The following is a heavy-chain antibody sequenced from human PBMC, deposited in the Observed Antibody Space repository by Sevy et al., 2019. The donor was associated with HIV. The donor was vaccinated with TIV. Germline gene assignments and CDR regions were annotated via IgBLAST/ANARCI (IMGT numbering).Heavy chain of an antibody. J-gene: IGHJ4*02. CDR1: GFTFSSYA. Sequence: GESRKTSCAASGFTFSSYAMSWVRQAPGKGLEWVSAISGSGGSTYYADSVKGRFTISRDNSKNTLYLQMNSLRAEDTAVYYCAKDKESAVAGTGFDYWGQGTLVTVSS. D-gene: IGHD6-19*01. CDR2: ISGSGGST. CDR3: AKDKESAVAGTGFDY. V-gene: IGHV3-23*01.